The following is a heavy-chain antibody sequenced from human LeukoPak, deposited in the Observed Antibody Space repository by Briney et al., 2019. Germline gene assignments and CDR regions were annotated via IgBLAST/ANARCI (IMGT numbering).Heavy chain of an antibody. CDR1: GYTFTRYD. J-gene: IGHJ4*02. CDR3: ATYPKEGVDY. Sequence: ASVKVSCKASGYTFTRYDISWVRQAPGQGLEWMGWISPYNGNTNYAQKLQGRVTMTTDTSTSTAYMELRSLRSDDTAVYFCATYPKEGVDYWGQGTLVTVSS. V-gene: IGHV1-18*01. CDR2: ISPYNGNT.